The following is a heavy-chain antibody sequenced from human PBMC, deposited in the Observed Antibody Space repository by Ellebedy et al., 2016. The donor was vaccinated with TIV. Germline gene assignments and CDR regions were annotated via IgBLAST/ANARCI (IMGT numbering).Heavy chain of an antibody. CDR3: AKEGVYSYGYADYFDF. J-gene: IGHJ4*02. D-gene: IGHD5-18*01. Sequence: PGGSLRLSCTASGFTFSSFWMSWVRQAPGKGLEWVAAISRTGGMTYFADSVKGRFSISRDNSKNTVDLQLNTLRVDDTAIYFCAKEGVYSYGYADYFDFWGPGTLVTVSS. CDR1: GFTFSSFW. CDR2: ISRTGGMT. V-gene: IGHV3-23*01.